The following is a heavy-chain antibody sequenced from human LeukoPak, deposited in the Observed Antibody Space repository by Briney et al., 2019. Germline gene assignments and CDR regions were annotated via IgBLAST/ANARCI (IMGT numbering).Heavy chain of an antibody. D-gene: IGHD6-19*01. CDR2: IIPIFATA. J-gene: IGHJ4*02. V-gene: IGHV1-69*13. CDR1: GGTFSSYA. CDR3: ARVKGQWLDY. Sequence: ASVKVSCKASGGTFSSYAISWVRQAPGQGLEWMGGIIPIFATANYAQKFQGRVTITADESTSTAYMELSSLRSEDTAVYYCARVKGQWLDYWGQGTLVTVSS.